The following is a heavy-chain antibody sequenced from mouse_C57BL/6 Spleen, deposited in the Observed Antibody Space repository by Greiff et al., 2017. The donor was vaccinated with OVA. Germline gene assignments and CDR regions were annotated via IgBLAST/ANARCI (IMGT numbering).Heavy chain of an antibody. J-gene: IGHJ4*01. V-gene: IGHV1-55*01. Sequence: QVQLQQPGAELVKPGASVKMSCKASGYTFTSYWITWVKQRPGQGLEWIGDLYPGSGSTTYNEKFKSKATLTVDTSSSTAYMQLSSLTSEDSAVYYCAIYDYDGDYYAMDYWGQGTSVTVSS. CDR2: LYPGSGST. CDR1: GYTFTSYW. CDR3: AIYDYDGDYYAMDY. D-gene: IGHD2-4*01.